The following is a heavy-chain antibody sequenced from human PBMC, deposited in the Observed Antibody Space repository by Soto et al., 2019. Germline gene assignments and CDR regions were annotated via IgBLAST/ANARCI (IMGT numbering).Heavy chain of an antibody. D-gene: IGHD3-3*01. Sequence: QLHLVQSGAVVKKPGASVTVSCSASGYPVTAYYMHWVRQAPGRGLEGMGGINPATGAAKYTQTFQGRVTMTRDPSTSTVFKELGGLTSEDPAGFYCARGVGVGVAGSAAFDMWGQGTLVTVSS. J-gene: IGHJ3*02. CDR2: INPATGAA. V-gene: IGHV1-2*02. CDR3: ARGVGVGVAGSAAFDM. CDR1: GYPVTAYY.